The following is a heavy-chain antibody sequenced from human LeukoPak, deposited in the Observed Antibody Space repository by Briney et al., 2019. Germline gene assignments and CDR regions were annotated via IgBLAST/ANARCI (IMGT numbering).Heavy chain of an antibody. J-gene: IGHJ4*02. CDR2: ISYDGSNK. D-gene: IGHD6-19*01. Sequence: GGPLRLSCAASGFTFASYAMSWVREAPGKGLEWVAVISYDGSNKYYADSVKGRFTISRDNSKNALYLQMNTLRAEDTAGYYCAKDTPPGYSSGWTPGYWGQGTLVTVSS. V-gene: IGHV3-30*18. CDR1: GFTFASYA. CDR3: AKDTPPGYSSGWTPGY.